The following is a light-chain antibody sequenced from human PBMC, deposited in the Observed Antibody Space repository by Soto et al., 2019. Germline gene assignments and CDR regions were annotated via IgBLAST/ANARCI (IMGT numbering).Light chain of an antibody. CDR1: SSDVGSYNL. V-gene: IGLV2-23*01. CDR2: EGS. Sequence: QLVLTQPASVSGSPGQSITISCTGTSSDVGSYNLVSWYQQHPGKAPKLMIYEGSKRPSGVSNRFSGSKSGNTASLTISGLQAEDEADYYCCSYAGSNWVFGGGTKVTVL. CDR3: CSYAGSNWV. J-gene: IGLJ3*02.